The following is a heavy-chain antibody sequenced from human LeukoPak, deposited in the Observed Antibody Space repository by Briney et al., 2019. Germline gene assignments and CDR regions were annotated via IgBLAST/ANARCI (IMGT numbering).Heavy chain of an antibody. CDR1: GGSISSYH. V-gene: IGHV4-4*07. Sequence: SETLSLTCTVSGGSISSYHWSWIRQPAGKGLEWIGRIYTSGSTNYNPSLKSRVTMSVDTSKNQFSLKLSSVTAADTAVYYCAREGISSGWYWDYWGQGTLVTVSS. D-gene: IGHD6-19*01. CDR2: IYTSGST. CDR3: AREGISSGWYWDY. J-gene: IGHJ4*02.